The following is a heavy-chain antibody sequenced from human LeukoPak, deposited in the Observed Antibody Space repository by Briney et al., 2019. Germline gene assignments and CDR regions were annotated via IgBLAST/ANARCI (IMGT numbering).Heavy chain of an antibody. D-gene: IGHD3-3*01. Sequence: SVTVSCKASGGTFCSCSISWVRRAPGQGLEWMGGIIPIFGTANYAQKFQGRVTITADKSTSTAYMELSSLRSEDTAVYYCARESVDDAFDIWGQGTMVTVSS. CDR3: ARESVDDAFDI. CDR2: IIPIFGTA. CDR1: GGTFCSCS. V-gene: IGHV1-69*06. J-gene: IGHJ3*02.